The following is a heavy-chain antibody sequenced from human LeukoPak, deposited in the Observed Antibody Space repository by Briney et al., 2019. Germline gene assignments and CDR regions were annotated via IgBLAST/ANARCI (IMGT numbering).Heavy chain of an antibody. CDR2: IGSSGTTI. V-gene: IGHV3-48*03. J-gene: IGHJ3*02. D-gene: IGHD3-22*01. Sequence: GGSLRLSCAASGFTFSSYEMNWVRQAPGKGLEWVSYIGSSGTTIYYADSVKGRFTISRDNAKNTLYLQMNSLRAEDTAVYYCARVDSSGYSRTFDIWGQGTMVTVSS. CDR1: GFTFSSYE. CDR3: ARVDSSGYSRTFDI.